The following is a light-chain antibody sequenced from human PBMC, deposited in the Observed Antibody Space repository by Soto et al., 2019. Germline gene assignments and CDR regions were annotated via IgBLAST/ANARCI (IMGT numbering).Light chain of an antibody. Sequence: QSVLTQPHSTSGTPGQRVTISCSGSSSNIGSNNVYWYQQFPGMAPKLLMYTSDQRPTGVTDRFYGSKSGASASRDISGLRSDDEADYYCSARDDSRSGVVFGGGTTLTVL. V-gene: IGLV1-47*01. CDR2: TSD. CDR3: SARDDSRSGVV. CDR1: SSNIGSNN. J-gene: IGLJ2*01.